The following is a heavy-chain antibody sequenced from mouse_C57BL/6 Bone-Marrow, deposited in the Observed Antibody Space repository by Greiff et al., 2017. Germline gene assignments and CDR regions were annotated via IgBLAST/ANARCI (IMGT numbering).Heavy chain of an antibody. D-gene: IGHD1-1*01. CDR3: AIIDYYGSMYFDV. V-gene: IGHV1-77*01. CDR2: IGPGSGST. CDR1: GYTFTDYY. J-gene: IGHJ1*03. Sequence: VQLVESGPELVKPGASVTISCKASGYTFTDYYMNWVKQRPGQGLEWIGKIGPGSGSTYYNEKFKGKATLTADKSSSTAYMQLSSLTSEDSAVYFCAIIDYYGSMYFDVWGTGTTVTVSS.